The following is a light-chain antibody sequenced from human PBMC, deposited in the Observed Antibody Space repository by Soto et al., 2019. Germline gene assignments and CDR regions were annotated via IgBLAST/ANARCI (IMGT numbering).Light chain of an antibody. CDR2: DVS. CDR3: SSYTDRNNLV. J-gene: IGLJ1*01. Sequence: QSVLTQSPSASGSHGQSVTISCTGTRSDIGGYNSVSWYQQHPGKAPKAMIYDVSKRPSGVPDRFSGSKSGNTASLTVSALQAEDEANYYCSSYTDRNNLVFGTGTKLTVL. V-gene: IGLV2-8*01. CDR1: RSDIGGYNS.